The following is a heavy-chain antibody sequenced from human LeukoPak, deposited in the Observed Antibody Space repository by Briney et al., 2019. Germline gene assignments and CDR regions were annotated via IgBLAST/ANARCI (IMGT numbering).Heavy chain of an antibody. CDR2: INPSGGST. CDR3: ARERPYYYGSGSYYNTPLADY. J-gene: IGHJ4*02. Sequence: ASVKVSCKASGYTFTSYYMHWVRQAPGQGLEWMGIINPSGGSTSYAQKFQGRVTMTTDTSTSTAYMELRSLRSDDTAVYYCARERPYYYGSGSYYNTPLADYWGQGTLVTVSS. CDR1: GYTFTSYY. D-gene: IGHD3-10*01. V-gene: IGHV1-46*01.